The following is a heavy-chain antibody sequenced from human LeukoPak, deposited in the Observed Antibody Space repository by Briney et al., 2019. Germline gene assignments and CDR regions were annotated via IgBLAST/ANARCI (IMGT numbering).Heavy chain of an antibody. V-gene: IGHV4-34*12. J-gene: IGHJ5*02. Sequence: SETLSLTCGVYGFSLTNHFWIWLRRPPGKGLEWIGEILHNGATNYNPSLKSRVTISVDTSKNQFFLKLSSVTAVDTAVYYCARGPAAIHPWGQGTLVTVSS. CDR3: ARGPAAIHP. CDR2: ILHNGAT. D-gene: IGHD2-2*01. CDR1: GFSLTNHF.